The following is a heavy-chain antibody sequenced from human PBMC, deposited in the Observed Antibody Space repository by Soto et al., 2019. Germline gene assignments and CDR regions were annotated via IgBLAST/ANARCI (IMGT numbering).Heavy chain of an antibody. J-gene: IGHJ4*02. Sequence: GGSLRLSCAASGFTFSSYAINWVRQAPGKGLEWVSGISGGDGSTYYADSVRGRFTISRDNSKNTLYLQMNSLRAEDTAVYYCAKGPRYFADWGQGTLVTVSS. V-gene: IGHV3-23*01. CDR1: GFTFSSYA. D-gene: IGHD3-9*01. CDR3: AKGPRYFAD. CDR2: ISGGDGST.